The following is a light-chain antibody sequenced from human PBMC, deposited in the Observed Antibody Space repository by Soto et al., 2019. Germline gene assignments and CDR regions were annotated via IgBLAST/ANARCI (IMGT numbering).Light chain of an antibody. CDR1: QSVGNNN. V-gene: IGKV3-20*01. J-gene: IGKJ4*01. CDR2: DAS. CDR3: QQYGSTPLT. Sequence: EIVLTQSPGTLSLSPGERATLSCRASQSVGNNNLAWYQQKPGQAPRFLIYDASSRATGIPDRFSGSWSGTDFTLTISRLEPEDVEVYYCQQYGSTPLTFGGGTKVEIK.